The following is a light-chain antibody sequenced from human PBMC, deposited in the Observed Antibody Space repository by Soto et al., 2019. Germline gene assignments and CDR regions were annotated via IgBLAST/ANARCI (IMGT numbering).Light chain of an antibody. V-gene: IGKV1-8*01. CDR3: QQYYTYPWT. J-gene: IGKJ1*01. CDR2: TAS. Sequence: AIRMTQSPSSLSASTGDRVTITCRASQGISSYLDWYQQKPGKAPKVMIHTASTLQGGVPSRFSGSGSGTDFTLTISRLQSEDFATYYCQQYYTYPWTFGQGTKVEVK. CDR1: QGISSY.